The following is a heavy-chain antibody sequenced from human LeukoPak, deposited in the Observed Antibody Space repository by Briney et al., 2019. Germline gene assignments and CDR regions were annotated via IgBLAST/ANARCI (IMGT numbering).Heavy chain of an antibody. D-gene: IGHD3-22*01. V-gene: IGHV1-2*02. CDR1: GYTFADYY. CDR3: ARDPYYYDSSGYYLDY. J-gene: IGHJ4*02. CDR2: INPNSAGT. Sequence: ASVKVSCKASGYTFADYYMHWVRQAPGQGLEWMGWINPNSAGTDYAQNFQGRVTMTRDTSTSTVYMELSSLRSEDTAVYYCARDPYYYDSSGYYLDYWGQGTLVTVSS.